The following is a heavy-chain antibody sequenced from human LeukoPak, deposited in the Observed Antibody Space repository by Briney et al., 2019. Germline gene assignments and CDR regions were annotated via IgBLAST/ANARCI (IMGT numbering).Heavy chain of an antibody. Sequence: SETLSLTCTVSGGSISSSPYYWGWIRQPPGKTLEWIASVYYSGSTYYNPSLRSRVTISVDTSKNQFSLKLSSVTAADTAKYYCARQRGETDYWGQGTLVTVSS. V-gene: IGHV4-39*01. CDR2: VYYSGST. D-gene: IGHD2-21*01. CDR1: GGSISSSPYY. CDR3: ARQRGETDY. J-gene: IGHJ4*02.